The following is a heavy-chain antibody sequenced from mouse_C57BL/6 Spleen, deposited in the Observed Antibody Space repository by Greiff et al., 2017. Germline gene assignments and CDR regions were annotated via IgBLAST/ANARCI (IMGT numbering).Heavy chain of an antibody. CDR3: TRGDYSNYVAY. Sequence: EVMLVESGAGLVKPGGSLKLSCAASGFTFSSYAMSWVRQTPEKRLEWVAYISSGGDYSYYADTVKGRFTISRDNARNTLYLQMSSLKSEDTAMYYCTRGDYSNYVAYWGQGTLVTVSA. D-gene: IGHD2-5*01. CDR2: ISSGGDYS. J-gene: IGHJ3*01. V-gene: IGHV5-9-1*02. CDR1: GFTFSSYA.